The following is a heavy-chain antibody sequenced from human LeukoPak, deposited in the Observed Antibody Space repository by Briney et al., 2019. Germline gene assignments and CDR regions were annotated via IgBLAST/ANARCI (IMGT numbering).Heavy chain of an antibody. Sequence: GASVKVSCKASGGTFSSYTISWVRQAPGQGLEWMGRIIPILGIANYAQKFQGRVTITADKSTSTAYMELSSLRSEDTAVYYCARAGSDTYGDYSDYWGQGTLVTVSS. D-gene: IGHD3-10*01. CDR3: ARAGSDTYGDYSDY. V-gene: IGHV1-69*02. J-gene: IGHJ4*02. CDR1: GGTFSSYT. CDR2: IIPILGIA.